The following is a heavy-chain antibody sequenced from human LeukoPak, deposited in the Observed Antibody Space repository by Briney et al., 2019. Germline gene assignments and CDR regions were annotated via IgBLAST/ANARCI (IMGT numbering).Heavy chain of an antibody. CDR1: GYTFTAYY. CDR2: VNPNNGGT. D-gene: IGHD7-27*01. CDR3: AKDAVGLWGSQIDY. Sequence: ASVKVSCKASGYTFTAYYMHWVRQAPGQGLEWMGCVNPNNGGTSYAQKFQGRVTMTRDTSISTAYMELSSLTSDDTAVYFCAKDAVGLWGSQIDYWGKGTLVTVSS. V-gene: IGHV1-2*02. J-gene: IGHJ4*02.